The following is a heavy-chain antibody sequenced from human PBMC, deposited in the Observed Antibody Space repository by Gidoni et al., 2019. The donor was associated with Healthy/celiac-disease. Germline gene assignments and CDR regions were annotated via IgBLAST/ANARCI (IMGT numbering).Heavy chain of an antibody. CDR2: IRGSGGST. Sequence: EVQLLESGGGLVQPGGSLRLSCAASGFTFSSYAMRWVRQAPGKGLEWVSAIRGSGGSTYYADSVKGRFTISRDNSKNTLYLQMNSRRAEDTAVYYCANMGRSRGPEGLRTVVKGGCWGQGTLVTVSS. CDR1: GFTFSSYA. J-gene: IGHJ4*02. V-gene: IGHV3-23*01. D-gene: IGHD2-15*01. CDR3: ANMGRSRGPEGLRTVVKGGC.